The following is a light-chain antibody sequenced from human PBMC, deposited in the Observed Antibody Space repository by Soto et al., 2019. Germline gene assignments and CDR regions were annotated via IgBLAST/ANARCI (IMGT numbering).Light chain of an antibody. J-gene: IGKJ1*01. V-gene: IGKV1-5*03. Sequence: DIQMTQSPSTLSGSVGDRVTITCRASQTISSLLAWYQQKPGKAPKLLIYKASTLKSGVPSRFSGSGSGTEFTLTISSLQPDDFATYYCQHYNSYSEAFGQGTMVDIK. CDR1: QTISSL. CDR2: KAS. CDR3: QHYNSYSEA.